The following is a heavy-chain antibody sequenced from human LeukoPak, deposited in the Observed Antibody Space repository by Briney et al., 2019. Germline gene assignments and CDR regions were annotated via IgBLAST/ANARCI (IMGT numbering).Heavy chain of an antibody. CDR2: IYYSGST. V-gene: IGHV4-39*01. J-gene: IGHJ6*03. CDR1: GGSISSSSYY. CDR3: ARHGEGEGGYFSFMVGTYYYYYMDV. Sequence: SETLSLTCTVSGGSISSSSYYWGWIRQPPGKGLEWIGSIYYSGSTYYNPSLKSRVTISVDTSKNQFSLKLSSVTAADTAVYYCARHGEGEGGYFSFMVGTYYYYYMDVWGKGTTVTISS. D-gene: IGHD6-25*01.